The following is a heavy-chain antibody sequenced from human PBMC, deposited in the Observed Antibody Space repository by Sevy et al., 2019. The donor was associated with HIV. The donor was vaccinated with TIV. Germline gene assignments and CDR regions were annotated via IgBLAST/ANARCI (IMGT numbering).Heavy chain of an antibody. CDR1: GFTFSSYA. J-gene: IGHJ3*02. V-gene: IGHV3-23*01. CDR2: ISGSGGRT. D-gene: IGHD5-18*01. Sequence: GGSLRLSCAASGFTFSSYAMSWVRQAPGKGLEWVSAISGSGGRTYYADSVKGRFTISRDNSKNTLYLQMNSLRAEDTAVYYCAKPQKTPLYSYAAFDIWGQGTMVTVSS. CDR3: AKPQKTPLYSYAAFDI.